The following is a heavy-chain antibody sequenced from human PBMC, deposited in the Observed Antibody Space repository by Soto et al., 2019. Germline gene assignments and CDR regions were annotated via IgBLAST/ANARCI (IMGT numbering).Heavy chain of an antibody. Sequence: QVQLQESGPGLVKPLETLSLTCTVSGGSITNDGSYWSWVRQHPGKGLEWIGYIYDDGTTYRNPSLKSRLSMSVDTSRKRFSREMTSVTAADTAVYYCARLYAGTDAFEAWGQGTMVTVSS. D-gene: IGHD6-13*01. V-gene: IGHV4-31*03. CDR2: IYDDGTT. CDR1: GGSITNDGSY. J-gene: IGHJ3*01. CDR3: ARLYAGTDAFEA.